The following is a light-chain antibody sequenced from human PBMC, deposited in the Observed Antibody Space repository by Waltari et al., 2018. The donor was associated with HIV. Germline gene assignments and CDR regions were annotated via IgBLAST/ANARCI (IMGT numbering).Light chain of an antibody. CDR2: AAS. Sequence: DIQMTQSPSSVSASVGDTVTITCRATQDISTWLAWYQQKPGKAPKALIYAASSLQSGVPSRFSGSGSETDFTLTITNVQPEDFATYYCQQASNFPITFGQGTRLEIK. CDR3: QQASNFPIT. J-gene: IGKJ5*01. CDR1: QDISTW. V-gene: IGKV1-12*01.